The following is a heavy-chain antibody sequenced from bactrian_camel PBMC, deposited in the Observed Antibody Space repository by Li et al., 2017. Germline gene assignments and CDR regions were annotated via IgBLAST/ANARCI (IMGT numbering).Heavy chain of an antibody. V-gene: IGHV3S53*01. D-gene: IGHD2*01. Sequence: HVQLVESGGGSVQAGGSLKLSCAGSGYIFSSCALAWYRQSPGKERELVSIISSDSTPTYADSVKGRSTFTRDDAKNMVYFEMNSLKPEDTALYLCAAGEAWLCGYRYWGHQGTQVTVS. CDR2: ISSDSTP. CDR1: GYIFSSCA. J-gene: IGHJ4*01.